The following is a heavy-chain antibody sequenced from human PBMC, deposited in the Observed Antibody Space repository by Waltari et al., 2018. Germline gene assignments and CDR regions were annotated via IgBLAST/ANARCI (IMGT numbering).Heavy chain of an antibody. CDR2: FSGPALTT. CDR3: AKVAGIAAAEFHFDF. Sequence: EVQLLESGGGLVQPGGALRLSCAASGFPFVTSAMTWVRQAPGKGLELVSCFSGPALTTFSAGSVKGRLSISRDNSKKTLYLQINGLTADDTAVYYCAKVAGIAAAEFHFDFWGRGTLVTVSS. V-gene: IGHV3-23*01. CDR1: GFPFVTSA. J-gene: IGHJ4*02. D-gene: IGHD6-13*01.